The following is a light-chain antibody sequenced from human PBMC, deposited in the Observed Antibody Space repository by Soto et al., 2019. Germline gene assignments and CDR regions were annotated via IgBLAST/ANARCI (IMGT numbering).Light chain of an antibody. CDR3: QQRSNWPPNT. Sequence: EIVLTLSPATLSLSPGDRATLSCRASQSVSSYLGWYQQKPGQAPRLLIYDASNRATGIPARFSGSGSGTDFTLTISSLEPEDFAVYYCQQRSNWPPNTFGQGTKLEIK. CDR2: DAS. CDR1: QSVSSY. V-gene: IGKV3-11*01. J-gene: IGKJ2*01.